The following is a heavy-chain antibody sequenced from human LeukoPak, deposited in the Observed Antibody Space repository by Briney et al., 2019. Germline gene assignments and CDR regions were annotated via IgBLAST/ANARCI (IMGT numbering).Heavy chain of an antibody. D-gene: IGHD2-15*01. CDR3: ARARTPDY. J-gene: IGHJ4*02. Sequence: GGSLRLSCAASGFTFSIYEMSWVRQAPGKGLEWLSYMSSRGSTISYADSEKGRFTISRDNAKNSLFLQMNSLRAEDTAVHYCARARTPDYWGQGTLVTVSS. CDR1: GFTFSIYE. CDR2: MSSRGSTI. V-gene: IGHV3-48*03.